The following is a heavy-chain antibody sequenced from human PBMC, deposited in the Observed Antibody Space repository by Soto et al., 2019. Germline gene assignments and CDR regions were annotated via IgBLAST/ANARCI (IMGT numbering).Heavy chain of an antibody. CDR1: GFTFSSYS. CDR2: ISSSSSYI. J-gene: IGHJ5*02. D-gene: IGHD6-13*01. CDR3: ARSKQQLVNWFDP. V-gene: IGHV3-21*01. Sequence: LRLSCAASGFTFSSYSMNWVRQAPGKGLEWVSSISSSSSYIYYADSVKGRFTISRDNAKNSLYLQMNSLRAEDTAVYYCARSKQQLVNWFDPWGQGTLVTVSS.